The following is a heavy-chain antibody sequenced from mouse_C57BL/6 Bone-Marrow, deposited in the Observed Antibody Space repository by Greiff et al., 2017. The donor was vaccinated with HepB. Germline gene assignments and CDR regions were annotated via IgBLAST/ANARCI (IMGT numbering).Heavy chain of an antibody. CDR3: ARSAPYDYDGYYAMDY. D-gene: IGHD2-4*01. Sequence: EVKLEESGPGLVKPSQSLSLTCSVTGYSITSGYYWNWIRQFPGNKLEWMGYISYDGSNNYNPSLKNRISITRDTSKNQFFLKLNSVTTEDTATYYCARSAPYDYDGYYAMDYWGQGTSVTVSS. J-gene: IGHJ4*01. V-gene: IGHV3-6*01. CDR1: GYSITSGYY. CDR2: ISYDGSN.